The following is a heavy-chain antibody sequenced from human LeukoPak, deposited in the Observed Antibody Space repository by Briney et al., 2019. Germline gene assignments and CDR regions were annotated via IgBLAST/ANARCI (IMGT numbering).Heavy chain of an antibody. Sequence: GSLRLSCAAFGFTFISYSMNWVRQAPGKGLEWVSSVTISGDNTYYADSVKGRFTISRDNSKDTLYLLMSSLRAGDTAVYDCARGRGRNPSGYYYYMDVWGKGTTVTISS. CDR2: VTISGDNT. V-gene: IGHV3-23*01. CDR1: GFTFISYS. D-gene: IGHD3-3*01. CDR3: ARGRGRNPSGYYYYMDV. J-gene: IGHJ6*03.